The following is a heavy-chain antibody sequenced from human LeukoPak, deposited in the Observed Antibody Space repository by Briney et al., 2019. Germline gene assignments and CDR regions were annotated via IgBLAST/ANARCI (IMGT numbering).Heavy chain of an antibody. J-gene: IGHJ4*02. D-gene: IGHD5-18*01. CDR2: IRKDGNDE. Sequence: GGSLRLSCAASGFTFSNYWMSWVRQAPGKGLEWVANIRKDGNDEYYVDSVKGRFTISRDNAKNSLYLQMYSLRAEDTAVYYCAGLDTIMVRDAGYWGQGTLVIVSS. CDR3: AGLDTIMVRDAGY. CDR1: GFTFSNYW. V-gene: IGHV3-7*01.